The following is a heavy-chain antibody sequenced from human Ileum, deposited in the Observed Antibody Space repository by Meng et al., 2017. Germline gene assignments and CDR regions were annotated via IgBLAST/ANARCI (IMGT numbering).Heavy chain of an antibody. CDR1: GYSFTDYY. CDR3: ARRIRGGSYLG. J-gene: IGHJ4*02. Sequence: QLQLMQWGAGMLKHSETLSLTCNVYGYSFTDYYWNWIRQPPGKGLEWIGEIHYSGSTNYNPSLESRVTISEDTSQKQFSLRLSSVTAADTAVYYCARRIRGGSYLGWGQGTLVTVSS. V-gene: IGHV4-34*01. CDR2: IHYSGST. D-gene: IGHD1-26*01.